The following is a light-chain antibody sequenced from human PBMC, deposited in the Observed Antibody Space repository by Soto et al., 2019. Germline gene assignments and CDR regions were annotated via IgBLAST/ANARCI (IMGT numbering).Light chain of an antibody. Sequence: EIVLTQSPGTLSLTAGERATLSCRASQSVSSSCLAWYQQKPGQAPRLLIYGASSRATGIPDRFSGSGSGTDFTLTISRLEPEDVAVHYCQQYRSSPPTFGGGTKVEIK. CDR1: QSVSSSC. CDR3: QQYRSSPPT. CDR2: GAS. J-gene: IGKJ4*01. V-gene: IGKV3-20*01.